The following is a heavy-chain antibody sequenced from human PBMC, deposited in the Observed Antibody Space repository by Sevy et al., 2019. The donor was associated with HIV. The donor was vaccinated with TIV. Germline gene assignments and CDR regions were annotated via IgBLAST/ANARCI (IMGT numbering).Heavy chain of an antibody. CDR1: GYTFTSYD. Sequence: SSVKVSCKASGYTFTSYDINWVRQATGQGLEWMGWMNPNSGNTGYAQKFQGRVTMTRNTSISTAYMELSSLRSEDTAVYYCARGRAYCNWNYPGDVWGQGTTVTVSS. V-gene: IGHV1-8*01. CDR3: ARGRAYCNWNYPGDV. CDR2: MNPNSGNT. D-gene: IGHD1-7*01. J-gene: IGHJ6*02.